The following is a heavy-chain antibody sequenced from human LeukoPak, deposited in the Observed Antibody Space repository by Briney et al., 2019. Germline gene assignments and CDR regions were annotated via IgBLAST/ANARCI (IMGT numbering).Heavy chain of an antibody. V-gene: IGHV4-4*02. CDR2: VHRGGRT. CDR3: AREGGFYRPLDY. J-gene: IGHJ4*02. CDR1: AVSVTSTNW. Sequence: PSETLSLTSGVSAVSVTSTNWWTWVRQPPGKGLEWIEEVHRGGRTNYNPSLKSRLTMSVDLSENHISLKLTSVTAADTAVYYCAREGGFYRPLDYSGQGTLVTVSS. D-gene: IGHD3-3*01.